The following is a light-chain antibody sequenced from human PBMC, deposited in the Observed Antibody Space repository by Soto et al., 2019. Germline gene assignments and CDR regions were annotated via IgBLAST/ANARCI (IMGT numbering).Light chain of an antibody. CDR3: CSYGGSSTFVV. V-gene: IGLV2-11*01. J-gene: IGLJ2*01. CDR1: SSDIGGYNY. CDR2: DVS. Sequence: QSVLTQPRSVSGSPGQSVTISCTGTSSDIGGYNYVSWYQQHPGKVPKLMIYDVSKRPSGVPDRFSGSKSGNTASLTISGLQAEDEADYYCCSYGGSSTFVVFGGGTKLTVL.